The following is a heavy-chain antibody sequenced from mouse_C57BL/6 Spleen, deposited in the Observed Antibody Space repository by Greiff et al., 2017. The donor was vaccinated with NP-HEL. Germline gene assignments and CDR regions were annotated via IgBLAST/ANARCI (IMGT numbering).Heavy chain of an antibody. Sequence: EVQLQQSGPELVKPGASVKISCKASGYTFTDYYMNWVKQSHGKSLEWIGDINPNNGGTSYNQKFKGKATLTVDKSSSTAYMELRSLTSEDSAVYYCARSSYVAWFAYWGQGTLVTVSA. V-gene: IGHV1-26*01. CDR2: INPNNGGT. D-gene: IGHD2-12*01. J-gene: IGHJ3*01. CDR3: ARSSYVAWFAY. CDR1: GYTFTDYY.